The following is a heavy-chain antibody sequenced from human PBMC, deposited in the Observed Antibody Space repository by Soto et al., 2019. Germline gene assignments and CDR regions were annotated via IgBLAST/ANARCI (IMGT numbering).Heavy chain of an antibody. CDR3: ARAATIVPAAIVSFYYYGMDV. CDR2: IYYSGST. Sequence: PSETLSLTCTVSGGSVSSGSYYWSWTRQPPGKGLEWIGYIYYSGSTKYKSSLKSRVTISIDTSKNQLPLKLSSMTASDTAVYYCARAATIVPAAIVSFYYYGMDVWGQGTTVTVSS. D-gene: IGHD2-2*01. V-gene: IGHV4-61*01. CDR1: GGSVSSGSYY. J-gene: IGHJ6*02.